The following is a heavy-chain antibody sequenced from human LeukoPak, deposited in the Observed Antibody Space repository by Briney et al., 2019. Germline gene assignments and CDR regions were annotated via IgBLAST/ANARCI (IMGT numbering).Heavy chain of an antibody. J-gene: IGHJ4*02. CDR3: ARRLGYCSSTSCYIVFDY. V-gene: IGHV5-51*01. Sequence: GESLKISCKGSGYSFTSYWIGWVRQMPGKGLEWMGIIYPGDSDTRYSPSFQGQVTISADKSISTAYLQWSSLKASDNAMYYCARRLGYCSSTSCYIVFDYWGQGTLVTVSS. D-gene: IGHD2-2*02. CDR2: IYPGDSDT. CDR1: GYSFTSYW.